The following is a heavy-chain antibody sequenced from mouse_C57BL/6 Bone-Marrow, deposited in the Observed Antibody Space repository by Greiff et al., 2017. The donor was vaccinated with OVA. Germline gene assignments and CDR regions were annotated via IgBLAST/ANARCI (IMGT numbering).Heavy chain of an antibody. CDR3: ARTPGSSPDG. Sequence: VQLQESGAELVRPGTSVKVSCKASGYAFTNYLIEWVKQRPGQGLEWIGVINPGSGGTNYNEKFKGKATLTADKSSSTAYMQLSSLTSEDSAVYFGARTPGSSPDGWGQGTTLTVSS. J-gene: IGHJ2*01. V-gene: IGHV1-54*01. D-gene: IGHD1-1*01. CDR2: INPGSGGT. CDR1: GYAFTNYL.